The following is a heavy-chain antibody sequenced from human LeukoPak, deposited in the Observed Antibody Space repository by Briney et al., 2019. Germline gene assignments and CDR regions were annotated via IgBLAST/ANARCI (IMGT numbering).Heavy chain of an antibody. CDR1: GFTFSDYY. Sequence: GGSLRLSCAASGFTFSDYYMSWIRQAPGKGLEWVSYISSSGSTIYYADSVKGRFTISRDNAKNSLYLQMNSLRAEDTAVYYCAGYQGSVTVVTPSPLDYWGQGTLVTVSS. D-gene: IGHD4-23*01. V-gene: IGHV3-11*01. CDR2: ISSSGSTI. CDR3: AGYQGSVTVVTPSPLDY. J-gene: IGHJ4*02.